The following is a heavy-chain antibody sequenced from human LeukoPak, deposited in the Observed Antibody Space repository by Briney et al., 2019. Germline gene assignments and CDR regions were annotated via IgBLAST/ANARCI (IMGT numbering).Heavy chain of an antibody. CDR3: AKDGRDGSVSDFDY. D-gene: IGHD5-24*01. CDR2: ISYDGSNK. J-gene: IGHJ4*02. Sequence: GGSLRLSCAASGFTFSSYAMHWVRQAPGKGLEWVAVISYDGSNKYYVDSVKGRFTISRDNSKNTLYLQMNSLRAEDTAVYYCAKDGRDGSVSDFDYWGQGTLVTVSS. V-gene: IGHV3-30*04. CDR1: GFTFSSYA.